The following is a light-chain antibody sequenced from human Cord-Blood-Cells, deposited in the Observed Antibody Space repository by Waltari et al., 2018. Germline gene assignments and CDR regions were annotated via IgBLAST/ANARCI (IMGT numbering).Light chain of an antibody. CDR2: GAS. CDR1: QSVSSSY. J-gene: IGKJ2*01. CDR3: QQYGSSPET. Sequence: IVSRPPPGPLSLSPGERAPLSCRASQSVSSSYLAWYQQKPVQAPRLLIYGASSRATGIPDRFSGSGSGTDFTLTISRLEPEDFAVYYCQQYGSSPETFGQGTKLEIK. V-gene: IGKV3-20*01.